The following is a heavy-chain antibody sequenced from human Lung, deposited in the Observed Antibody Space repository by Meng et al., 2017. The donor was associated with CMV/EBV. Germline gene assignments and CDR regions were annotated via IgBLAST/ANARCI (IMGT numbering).Heavy chain of an antibody. J-gene: IGHJ4*02. CDR1: GVTFSDYY. V-gene: IGHV3-11*05. CDR2: ISPTTGYT. Sequence: VQLVEFGGGLVKRGGSLRLSCTGSGVTFSDYYMSWIRQAPGKGLEWVSYISPTTGYTEYADSVKGRFTISRDNAKNSLFLQMNSLRSEDTAVYYCARDFSLYRTSGVQWGQGTLVTVSS. D-gene: IGHD2-8*01. CDR3: ARDFSLYRTSGVQ.